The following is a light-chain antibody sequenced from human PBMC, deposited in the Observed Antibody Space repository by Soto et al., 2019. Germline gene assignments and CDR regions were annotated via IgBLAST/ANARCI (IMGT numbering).Light chain of an antibody. CDR1: QSVSSSY. J-gene: IGKJ2*01. CDR2: GAS. V-gene: IGKV3-20*01. CDR3: QQYGRSPPMYT. Sequence: EIVLTQSPGTLSLSPGERATLSCRASQSVSSSYLAWYQQKPGQAPRLLIYGASSRATGIPDRFSGSGSGTDFTLTISRLEPEDFVVYYCQQYGRSPPMYTFGQGTKLEIK.